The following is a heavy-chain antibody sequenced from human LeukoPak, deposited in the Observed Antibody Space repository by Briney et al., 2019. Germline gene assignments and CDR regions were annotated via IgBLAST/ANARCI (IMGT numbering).Heavy chain of an antibody. CDR1: GYPFTDYY. D-gene: IGHD5-12*01. CDR2: MNPNSGGT. Sequence: ASVKVSCKASGYPFTDYYIHWVRQAPGVGLEWMGWMNPNSGGTNYAQKFQGRVTMTRDTSISTAYMELSTLRSDDTAVYYCARGLMVSGYGLFDYWGQGTLVTVSS. CDR3: ARGLMVSGYGLFDY. V-gene: IGHV1-2*02. J-gene: IGHJ4*02.